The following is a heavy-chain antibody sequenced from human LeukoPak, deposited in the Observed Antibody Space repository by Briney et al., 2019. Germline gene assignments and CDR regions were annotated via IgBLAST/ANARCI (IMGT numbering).Heavy chain of an antibody. D-gene: IGHD6-13*01. Sequence: GGTLRLSSAASGFTFSSYAISWVRQAPAQGLEWGSAISGRVGSTYYTDSVKSRFTISRDNSKNTLYLQMNSLRAEDTAVYYCAKPPPGDSNSWAVPYYFDYWGQGTLVTVSS. CDR2: ISGRVGST. CDR3: AKPPPGDSNSWAVPYYFDY. CDR1: GFTFSSYA. J-gene: IGHJ4*02. V-gene: IGHV3-23*01.